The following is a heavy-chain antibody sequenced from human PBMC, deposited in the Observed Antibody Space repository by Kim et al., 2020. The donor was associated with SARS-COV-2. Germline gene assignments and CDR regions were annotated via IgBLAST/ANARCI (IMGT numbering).Heavy chain of an antibody. CDR2: T. CDR3: AREHFDSGSYEY. D-gene: IGHD3-10*01. V-gene: IGHV3-23*01. J-gene: IGHJ4*02. Sequence: TYYVSSVKGRCTISRDNSKDPLYLQMNSLRAEDTAVYYCAREHFDSGSYEYWGQGTLATVSS.